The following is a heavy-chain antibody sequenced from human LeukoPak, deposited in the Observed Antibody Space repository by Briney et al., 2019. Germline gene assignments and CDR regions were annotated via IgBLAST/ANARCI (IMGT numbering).Heavy chain of an antibody. CDR1: GGTFSSYA. CDR2: IIPIFGTA. D-gene: IGHD3-10*01. J-gene: IGHJ5*02. V-gene: IGHV1-69*06. Sequence: SVKVSCKASGGTFSSYAIRWVRQAPGQGLEWMGGIIPIFGTANYAQKFQGRVTITADKSTSTAYMELSSLRSEDTAVYYCARALLWFGELSNWFDPWGQGTLVTVSS. CDR3: ARALLWFGELSNWFDP.